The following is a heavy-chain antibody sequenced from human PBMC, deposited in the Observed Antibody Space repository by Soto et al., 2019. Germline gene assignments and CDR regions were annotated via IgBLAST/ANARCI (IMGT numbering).Heavy chain of an antibody. Sequence: GGSLRLSCAASGFTFSSYAMSWVRQAPGKGLEWVSAISGSGGSTYYADSVKGRFTISRDNSKNTLYLQMNSLRAEDTAVYYCANLGDVGSYYHLGWGQGTLVTVSS. J-gene: IGHJ4*02. V-gene: IGHV3-23*01. CDR1: GFTFSSYA. D-gene: IGHD1-26*01. CDR3: ANLGDVGSYYHLG. CDR2: ISGSGGST.